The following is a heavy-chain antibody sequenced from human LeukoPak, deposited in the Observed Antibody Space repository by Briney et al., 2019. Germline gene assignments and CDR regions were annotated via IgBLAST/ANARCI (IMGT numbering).Heavy chain of an antibody. CDR1: GFIFSNYA. D-gene: IGHD6-19*01. CDR3: AKDSPYSSGWYNFDY. CDR2: ISYDGSNK. V-gene: IGHV3-30*04. J-gene: IGHJ4*02. Sequence: PGGSLRLSCAASGFIFSNYAIHWVRQAPGKGLEWVAVISYDGSNKYYADSVKGRFTISRDNSKNTLYLQMNSLRAEDTAVYYCAKDSPYSSGWYNFDYWGQGTLVTVSS.